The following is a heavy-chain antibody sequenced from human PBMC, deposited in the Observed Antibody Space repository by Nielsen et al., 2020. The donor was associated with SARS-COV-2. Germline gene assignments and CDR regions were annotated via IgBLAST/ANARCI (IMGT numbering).Heavy chain of an antibody. J-gene: IGHJ4*02. CDR2: ISDTGYTM. CDR3: GRDLRHGHFDL. CDR1: GFTFSNHY. V-gene: IGHV3-11*04. D-gene: IGHD4-17*01. Sequence: GESLKISCAASGFTFSNHYMRWIRQAQGKGLEWLSYISDTGYTMYYADSVKGLFTISRDNGKNSLYLQMNSLIAEDTAVYYCGRDLRHGHFDLWGQGTLVTVSS.